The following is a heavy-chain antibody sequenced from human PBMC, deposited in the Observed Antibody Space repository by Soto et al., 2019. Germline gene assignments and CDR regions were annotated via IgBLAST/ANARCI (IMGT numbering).Heavy chain of an antibody. J-gene: IGHJ4*02. D-gene: IGHD6-19*01. CDR3: AHRPSGWYLFDY. CDR2: IYWNDDT. Sequence: QITLKESGPTLVRPTQTLTLTCTFSGFSLSTSGLGVGWIRQPPGKALEWLALIYWNDDTRYSPSLKARLTITKDTSKTQVVLTMTNMDPVDPATYYCAHRPSGWYLFDYWGQGTLVTVSS. CDR1: GFSLSTSGLG. V-gene: IGHV2-5*01.